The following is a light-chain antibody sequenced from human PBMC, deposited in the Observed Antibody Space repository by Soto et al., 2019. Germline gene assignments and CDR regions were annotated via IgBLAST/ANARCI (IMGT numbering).Light chain of an antibody. J-gene: IGKJ1*01. Sequence: DIRMTQSPSSLSASIGDRVTITCRASQGISNDLGWYQQKPGLAPKRLISAASTLQSGVPSRFRGSGSGTESSLTISGLQTEDIATYYCLQHHSYPWTFGQGTKVDI. CDR1: QGISND. CDR2: AAS. V-gene: IGKV1-17*01. CDR3: LQHHSYPWT.